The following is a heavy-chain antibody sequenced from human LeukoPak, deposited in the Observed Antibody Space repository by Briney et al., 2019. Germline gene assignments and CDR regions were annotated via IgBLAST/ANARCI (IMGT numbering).Heavy chain of an antibody. CDR2: ISGSGGST. J-gene: IGHJ4*02. CDR3: AKVMAVAARRGNIDY. Sequence: PGGSLRLSCAASGFTFSSHAMNWVCQAPGKGLEWVSAISGSGGSTYYADSVKGRFTISRDNSKNTLYVQMNSLRAEDTAIYYCAKVMAVAARRGNIDYWGQGTLVTVSS. D-gene: IGHD6-19*01. V-gene: IGHV3-23*01. CDR1: GFTFSSHA.